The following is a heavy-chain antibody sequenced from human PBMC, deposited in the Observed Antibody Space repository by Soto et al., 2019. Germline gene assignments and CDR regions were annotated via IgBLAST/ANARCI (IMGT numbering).Heavy chain of an antibody. V-gene: IGHV1-2*02. D-gene: IGHD2-15*01. J-gene: IGHJ3*02. CDR2: INPNSGGT. CDR3: AREKYCSGGSCYSAFDI. CDR1: GYTFTGYY. Sequence: ASVKVSCKASGYTFTGYYMPWVRQAPGQRLEWMGWINPNSGGTNYAQKFQGRVTMTRDTSISTAYMELSRLRSDDTAVYYCAREKYCSGGSCYSAFDIWGQGTMVTVSS.